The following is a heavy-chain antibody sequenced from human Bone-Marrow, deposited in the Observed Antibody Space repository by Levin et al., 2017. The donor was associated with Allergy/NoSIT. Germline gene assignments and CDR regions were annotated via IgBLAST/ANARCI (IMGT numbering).Heavy chain of an antibody. CDR3: ARITRAQLVVY. CDR2: IYYSGST. CDR1: GGSISSSSYY. D-gene: IGHD6-6*01. J-gene: IGHJ4*02. Sequence: GSLRLSCTVSGGSISSSSYYWGWIRQPPGKGLEWIGSIYYSGSTYYNPSLKSRVTISVDTSKNQFSLKLSSVTAADTAVYYCARITRAQLVVYWGQGTLVTVSS. V-gene: IGHV4-39*01.